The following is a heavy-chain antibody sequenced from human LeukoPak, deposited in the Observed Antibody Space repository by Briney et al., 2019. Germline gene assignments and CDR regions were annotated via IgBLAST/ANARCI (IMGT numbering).Heavy chain of an antibody. CDR3: ARDRSNYDYYGMDV. V-gene: IGHV3-30*04. CDR2: ISYDGSNK. CDR1: GFTFSSYA. Sequence: GGSLRLSCAASGFTFSSYAMHWVRQAPGKGLEWVAVISYDGSNKYYADSVKGRFTISRDNSRNTLYLQMNSLRAEDTAVYYCARDRSNYDYYGMDVWGQGTTVTVSS. J-gene: IGHJ6*02.